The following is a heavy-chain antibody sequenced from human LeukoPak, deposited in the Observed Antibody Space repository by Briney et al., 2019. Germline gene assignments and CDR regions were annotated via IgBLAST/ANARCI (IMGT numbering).Heavy chain of an antibody. Sequence: GGSLRLSCATASGFTFTDYISWIRQAPGKGLEWASYIRNADSPVYYADSVEGRFTISRDNSKNTVYLQMNSLRAEDTAVYYCARDVTYWGQGTLVTVSS. CDR3: ARDVTY. CDR1: GFTFTDY. CDR2: IRNADSPV. J-gene: IGHJ4*02. V-gene: IGHV3-11*04.